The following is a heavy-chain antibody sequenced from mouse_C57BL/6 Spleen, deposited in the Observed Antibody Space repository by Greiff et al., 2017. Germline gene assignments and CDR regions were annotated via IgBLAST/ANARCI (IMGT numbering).Heavy chain of an antibody. Sequence: QVQLQQPGAELVKPGASVKLSCKASGYTFTSYWMHWVKQRPGQGLEWIGMIHPNSGSTNYNEKFKSKATLTVDKSSSTAYMQLSSLTSEDSAVYYCARSGKGGPYYFDYWGQGTTLTVSS. CDR1: GYTFTSYW. D-gene: IGHD3-3*01. CDR3: ARSGKGGPYYFDY. V-gene: IGHV1-64*01. J-gene: IGHJ2*01. CDR2: IHPNSGST.